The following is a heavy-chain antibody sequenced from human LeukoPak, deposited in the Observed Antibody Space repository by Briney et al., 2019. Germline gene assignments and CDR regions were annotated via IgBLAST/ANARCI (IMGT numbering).Heavy chain of an antibody. J-gene: IGHJ5*02. V-gene: IGHV4-34*01. Sequence: SETLSLTCAVYGGSFSGYYWSWIRQPPGKGLEWIGEINHSGSTNYNPSLKSRVTISVDTSKNQFSLKLSSVTAADTAVYYCARGVLQYFDWLLDRNWFDPWGQGTLVTVSS. CDR3: ARGVLQYFDWLLDRNWFDP. CDR1: GGSFSGYY. CDR2: INHSGST. D-gene: IGHD3-9*01.